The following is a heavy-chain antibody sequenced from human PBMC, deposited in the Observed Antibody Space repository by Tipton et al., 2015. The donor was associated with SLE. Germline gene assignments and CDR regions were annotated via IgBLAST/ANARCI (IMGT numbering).Heavy chain of an antibody. Sequence: TLSLTCAVYGGSSTGYYWTWIRQAPEKGLEWIGEINHSGGTNYNPSFKSRVTMSVDTSKNHFSLKLISVTAADTAVYYCAREFLNPVTTVHYYFDLWGRGTLVTVSS. J-gene: IGHJ2*01. CDR1: GGSSTGYY. V-gene: IGHV4-34*01. D-gene: IGHD4-11*01. CDR2: INHSGGT. CDR3: AREFLNPVTTVHYYFDL.